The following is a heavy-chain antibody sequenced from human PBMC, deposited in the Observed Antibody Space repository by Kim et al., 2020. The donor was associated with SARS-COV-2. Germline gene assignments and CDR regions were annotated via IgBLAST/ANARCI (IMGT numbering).Heavy chain of an antibody. J-gene: IGHJ4*02. D-gene: IGHD3-3*01. V-gene: IGHV3-23*01. Sequence: SRFTSSRDNTKNTLYLQRNSLRAEDTAVYYCAKDLWYSTKWGGLDYWGQGTLVTVSS. CDR3: AKDLWYSTKWGGLDY.